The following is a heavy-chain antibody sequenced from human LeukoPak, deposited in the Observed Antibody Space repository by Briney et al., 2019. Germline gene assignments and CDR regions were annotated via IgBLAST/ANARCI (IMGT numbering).Heavy chain of an antibody. CDR2: ISAYNGNT. Sequence: ASVTVSCTASGYTFTIYGISWVSQAPGQGLEWMGWISAYNGNTNYAQKLQGRVTMTTDTSTTTAYMELRSLRSDDTAVYYCARDSSLDYYGSGSYSYFYYGMDVWGPGTTVTVSS. D-gene: IGHD3-10*01. CDR3: ARDSSLDYYGSGSYSYFYYGMDV. J-gene: IGHJ6*02. CDR1: GYTFTIYG. V-gene: IGHV1-18*01.